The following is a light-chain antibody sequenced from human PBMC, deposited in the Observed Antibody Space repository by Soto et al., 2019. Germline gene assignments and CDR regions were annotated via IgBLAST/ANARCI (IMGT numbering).Light chain of an antibody. CDR1: QGISSY. Sequence: IQLTQSPSSLSASVGDRVTITCRASQGISSYLAWYQQKPGKAPKLLSYAASTLQSGVTSRFSGSGSGTDFTLTISSLQPEDFATYYCQQRNSYPSAFGQGTRLEIK. CDR3: QQRNSYPSA. CDR2: AAS. J-gene: IGKJ5*01. V-gene: IGKV1-9*01.